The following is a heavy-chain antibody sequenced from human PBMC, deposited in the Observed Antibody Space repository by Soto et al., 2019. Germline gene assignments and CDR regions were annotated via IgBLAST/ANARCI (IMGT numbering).Heavy chain of an antibody. CDR2: ISSSGSTI. D-gene: IGHD1-26*01. V-gene: IGHV3-11*01. J-gene: IGHJ4*02. Sequence: PGGSLRLSCAASGFTFSDYYMSWIRQAPGKGLEWVSYISSSGSTIYYADSVKGRFTISRDNAKNSLYLQMNSLRAEDTAVYYCAKDIADGATLWIDYWGQGTLVTVSS. CDR1: GFTFSDYY. CDR3: AKDIADGATLWIDY.